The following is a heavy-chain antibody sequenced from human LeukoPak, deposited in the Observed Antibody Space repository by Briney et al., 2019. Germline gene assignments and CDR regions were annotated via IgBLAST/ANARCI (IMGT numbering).Heavy chain of an antibody. CDR1: GFTFNIYA. CDR2: VCGSAGCT. D-gene: IGHD3-10*01. J-gene: IGHJ5*02. V-gene: IGHV3-23*01. CDR3: ARDRPNYHEDNGHYYQRDGDH. Sequence: GGSLRLSCAASGFTFNIYAMSWVRLAPGKGLQWVASVCGSAGCTFYADSVKGRFTNSRDNSKNTLFRQMDSLRAEDTAIYYCARDRPNYHEDNGHYYQRDGDHWGQGTLVTVSS.